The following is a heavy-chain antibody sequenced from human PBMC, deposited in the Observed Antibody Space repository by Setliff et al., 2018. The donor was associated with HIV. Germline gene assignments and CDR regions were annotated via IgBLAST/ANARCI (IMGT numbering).Heavy chain of an antibody. J-gene: IGHJ4*02. CDR1: GYAFTNFD. D-gene: IGHD1-26*01. V-gene: IGHV1-3*03. CDR3: ARSWWGAEYYFDY. CDR2: INAGNGNT. Sequence: ASVKVSCKASGYAFTNFDIHWVRQAPGQRLEWMGWINAGNGNTKYSQEFQGRVTITRDTSASTVYMELSSLRSEDMAVYYCARSWWGAEYYFDYWGQGTLVTVSS.